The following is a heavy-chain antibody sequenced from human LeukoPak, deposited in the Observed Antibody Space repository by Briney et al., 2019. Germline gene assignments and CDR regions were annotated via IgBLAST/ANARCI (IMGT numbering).Heavy chain of an antibody. CDR1: GDSISSTTDS. J-gene: IGHJ4*02. D-gene: IGHD6-13*01. V-gene: IGHV4-39*07. CDR2: IYSSGQS. CDR3: ARDRGITPPDTFDY. Sequence: PSETLSLTCTVSGDSISSTTDSWGWIRQSPGKGLEWIGSIYSSGQSYYKVSLRSRVTMSVDTSKNLFSLKLTSVTAADTAVYYCARDRGITPPDTFDYWGQGTLVTVAS.